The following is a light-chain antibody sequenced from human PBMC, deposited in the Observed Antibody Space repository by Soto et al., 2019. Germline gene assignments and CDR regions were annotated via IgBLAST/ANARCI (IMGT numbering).Light chain of an antibody. V-gene: IGKV1-39*01. J-gene: IGKJ1*01. CDR1: QSIGSY. CDR2: AAS. CDR3: QQSNRTPWT. Sequence: DIQMTQSPSTLSGSVVDRVTITCRASQSIGSYLNWYQKKPGEAPELLMYAASTLKSGVPSRFSGRGSGTDFTLTISSLQPEDFATYYCQQSNRTPWTFGQGTKVDI.